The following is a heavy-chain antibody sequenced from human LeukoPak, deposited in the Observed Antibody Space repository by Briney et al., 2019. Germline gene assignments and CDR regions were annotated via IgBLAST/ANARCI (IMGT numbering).Heavy chain of an antibody. CDR2: INWNGGST. Sequence: GGSLRLSCAASGFTFDDYGMSWVRQAPGKGLEWVSGINWNGGSTYYADSVKGRFTISRDNSKNTLYLQMNSLRAEDTALYYCAKAGSIRFDYWGQGTLVTVSP. CDR1: GFTFDDYG. CDR3: AKAGSIRFDY. D-gene: IGHD1-26*01. J-gene: IGHJ4*02. V-gene: IGHV3-20*04.